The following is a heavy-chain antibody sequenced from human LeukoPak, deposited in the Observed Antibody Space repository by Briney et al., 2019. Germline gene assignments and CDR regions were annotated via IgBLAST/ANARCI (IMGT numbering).Heavy chain of an antibody. D-gene: IGHD6-6*01. CDR3: GRVGGRSKAAKGDAFDI. V-gene: IGHV3-21*01. Sequence: GSLRLSCAASGFTFSSYSMNWVRQAPGKGLEWVSSISSGSTYMYYADSVKGRFTISRDNAQNSMYLRMNSLRAEDTAVYYCGRVGGRSKAAKGDAFDIWGQGTMVTVSS. J-gene: IGHJ3*02. CDR2: ISSGSTYM. CDR1: GFTFSSYS.